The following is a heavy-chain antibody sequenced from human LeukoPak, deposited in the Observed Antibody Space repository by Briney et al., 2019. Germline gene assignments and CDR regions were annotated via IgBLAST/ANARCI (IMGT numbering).Heavy chain of an antibody. D-gene: IGHD3-10*01. CDR3: ARSGGNFDY. V-gene: IGHV4-59*01. CDR2: IYYSGST. J-gene: IGHJ4*02. CDR1: GGSISSYY. Sequence: SETLSLTCTVSGGSISSYYWSWIRQPPGKGLEWIGYIYYSGSTNYNPSLKSRVTISVDTSKNQFSLKLSSVTAADTAVYYCARSGGNFDYWGQGTLVTVSS.